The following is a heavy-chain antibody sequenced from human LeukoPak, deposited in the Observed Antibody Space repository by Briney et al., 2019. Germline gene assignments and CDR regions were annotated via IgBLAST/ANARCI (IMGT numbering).Heavy chain of an antibody. J-gene: IGHJ5*02. Sequence: PSETLSLTCTVSGGSISSSSYYWSWIRQPPGKGLEWIGYIYYSGSTNYNPSLKSRVTISVDTSKNQFSLKLSSVTAADTAVYYCARRVKGAHWFDPWGQGTLVTVSS. V-gene: IGHV4-61*01. CDR2: IYYSGST. CDR1: GGSISSSSYY. CDR3: ARRVKGAHWFDP.